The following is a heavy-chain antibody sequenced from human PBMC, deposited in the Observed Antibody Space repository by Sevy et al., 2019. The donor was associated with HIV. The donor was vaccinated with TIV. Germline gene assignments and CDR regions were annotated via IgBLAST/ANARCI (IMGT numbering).Heavy chain of an antibody. D-gene: IGHD6-19*01. J-gene: IGHJ4*02. CDR1: GGSFSGYY. CDR2: INHSGST. Sequence: SETLSLTCAVYGGSFSGYYWSWIRHPPGKGLEWIGEINHSGSTNYNPSLKSRVTISVDTSKNQFSLKLNSVTAADTAVYYCARYRVAGNFDYWGQGTLVTVSS. CDR3: ARYRVAGNFDY. V-gene: IGHV4-34*01.